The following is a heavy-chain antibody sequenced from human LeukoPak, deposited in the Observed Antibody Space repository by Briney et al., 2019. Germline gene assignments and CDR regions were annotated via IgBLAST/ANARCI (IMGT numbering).Heavy chain of an antibody. J-gene: IGHJ2*01. CDR1: GGSISSSSYY. CDR3: ARLRQWLVYGSSSWYFDL. CDR2: IYYSGST. Sequence: PSETPSLTCTVSGGSISSSSYYWGWIRQPPGKGLEWIGSIYYSGSTYYNPSLKSRVTISVDTSKNQFSLKLSSVTAADTAVYYCARLRQWLVYGSSSWYFDLWGRGTLVTVSS. D-gene: IGHD6-19*01. V-gene: IGHV4-39*01.